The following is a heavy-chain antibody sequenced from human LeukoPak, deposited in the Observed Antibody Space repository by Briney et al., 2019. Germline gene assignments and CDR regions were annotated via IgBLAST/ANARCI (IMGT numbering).Heavy chain of an antibody. CDR1: GFTFDDYA. CDR2: ISGDGGST. CDR3: AKAGYSSGRGVYYFDY. Sequence: GGSLRLSCAASGFTFDDYAMHWVRQAPGKGLEWVSLISGDGGSTYYADSVKGRFTISGDNSKNSLYLQMNSLRTEDTALYYCAKAGYSSGRGVYYFDYWGQGTLVTVSS. D-gene: IGHD6-19*01. V-gene: IGHV3-43*02. J-gene: IGHJ4*02.